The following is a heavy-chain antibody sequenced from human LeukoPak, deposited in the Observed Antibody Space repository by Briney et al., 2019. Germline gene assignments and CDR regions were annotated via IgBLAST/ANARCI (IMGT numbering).Heavy chain of an antibody. CDR1: GGTFSSYA. Sequence: SVKVSCKASGGTFSSYAISWVRQAPGQGLEWMGGIIPIFGTANYAQKFQGRVTITADKSTSTAYMELSSLRSEDTAVYYCARDRPVAGTYYYYGMDVWGQGTTVTVSS. D-gene: IGHD6-19*01. V-gene: IGHV1-69*06. CDR3: ARDRPVAGTYYYYGMDV. J-gene: IGHJ6*02. CDR2: IIPIFGTA.